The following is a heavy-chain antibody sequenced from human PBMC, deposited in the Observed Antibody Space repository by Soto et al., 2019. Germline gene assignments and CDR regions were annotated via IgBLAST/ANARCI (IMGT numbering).Heavy chain of an antibody. CDR1: GFTFSGSA. CDR3: TRYFDLRYNWNEVGYYFDY. Sequence: GGSLRLSCAASGFTFSGSAMHWVRQASGKGLEWVGRIRSKANSYATAYAASVKGRFTISRDDSKNTAYLQMNSLKTEDTAVYYCTRYFDLRYNWNEVGYYFDYWGQGTLVTVSS. D-gene: IGHD1-1*01. J-gene: IGHJ4*02. V-gene: IGHV3-73*01. CDR2: IRSKANSYAT.